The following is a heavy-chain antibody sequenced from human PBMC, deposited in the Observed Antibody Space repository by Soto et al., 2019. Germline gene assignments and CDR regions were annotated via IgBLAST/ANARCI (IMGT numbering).Heavy chain of an antibody. V-gene: IGHV1-69*04. J-gene: IGHJ6*03. Sequence: SVKVSCKASGGTFSSSAINGVRQAPGQGLEWMGRIVPMFGIPNFAPKFQGRVTMTADRSTTTAYMELSSLRSEDTAVYYCASGPYTSSSGGYYYYYMDVWGKGTTVTVSS. D-gene: IGHD6-6*01. CDR1: GGTFSSSA. CDR2: IVPMFGIP. CDR3: ASGPYTSSSGGYYYYYMDV.